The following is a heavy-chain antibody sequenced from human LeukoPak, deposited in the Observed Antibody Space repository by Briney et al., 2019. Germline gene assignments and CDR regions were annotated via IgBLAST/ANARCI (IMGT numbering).Heavy chain of an antibody. CDR2: ISSSSAYI. D-gene: IGHD4-17*01. CDR1: GFTFSSFS. Sequence: SGGSLSLSCAASGFTFSSFSINWVRQPPGKGLEWVSSISSSSAYIYYADSVKGRFTISRDNAKNSLYLQMNSLRAEDTAVYYCARAGGDLDYYYYGMDVWGQGTTVTVSS. V-gene: IGHV3-21*01. CDR3: ARAGGDLDYYYYGMDV. J-gene: IGHJ6*02.